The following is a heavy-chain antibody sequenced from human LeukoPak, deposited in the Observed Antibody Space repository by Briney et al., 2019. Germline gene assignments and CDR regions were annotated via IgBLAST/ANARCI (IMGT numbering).Heavy chain of an antibody. CDR2: IRYDGSNK. Sequence: GGSLRLSCAASGFTFSSYGMHWVRQAPGKGLEWVAFIRYDGSNKYYADSVKGRFTISRDNSKNTLYLQMNSLRAEDTAVYYCAKDSGGYSSSWYLDYWGQGTLVTVSS. CDR1: GFTFSSYG. V-gene: IGHV3-30*02. CDR3: AKDSGGYSSSWYLDY. D-gene: IGHD6-13*01. J-gene: IGHJ4*02.